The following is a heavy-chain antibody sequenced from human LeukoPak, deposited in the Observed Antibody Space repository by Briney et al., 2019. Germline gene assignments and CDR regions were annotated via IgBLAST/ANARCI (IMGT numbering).Heavy chain of an antibody. CDR3: AATIAVPGMSFPYFDY. CDR1: GDSINSGNYY. CDR2: LYYTGHT. D-gene: IGHD6-19*01. J-gene: IGHJ4*02. V-gene: IGHV4-39*01. Sequence: SETLSLTCTVSGDSINSGNYYWGWIRQAPGKGLEWIVSLYYTGHTYYSPSLKSRVTISAGKSKNQFSLRLNSVIAADAAVYYCAATIAVPGMSFPYFDYWGQGALVTVPS.